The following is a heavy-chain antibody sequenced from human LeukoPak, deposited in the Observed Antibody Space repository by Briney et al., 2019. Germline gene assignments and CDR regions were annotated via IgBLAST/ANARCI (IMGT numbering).Heavy chain of an antibody. CDR1: GYTFTSYG. Sequence: ASVKVSCKASGYTFTSYGISWVRQAPGQGLEWMGWMNPNSGNTGYAQKFQGRVTMTRNTSISTAYMELSSLRSEDTAVYYCARKVGSYYYYYMDVWGKGTTVTISS. D-gene: IGHD1-26*01. J-gene: IGHJ6*03. CDR3: ARKVGSYYYYYMDV. CDR2: MNPNSGNT. V-gene: IGHV1-8*02.